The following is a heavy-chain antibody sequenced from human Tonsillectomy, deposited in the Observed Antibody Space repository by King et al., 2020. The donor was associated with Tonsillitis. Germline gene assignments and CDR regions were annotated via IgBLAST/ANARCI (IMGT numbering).Heavy chain of an antibody. V-gene: IGHV3-49*04. D-gene: IGHD3-3*01. CDR2: IRSKGYGGTT. J-gene: IGHJ4*02. Sequence: QLVQSGGGLVQPGRSLRLSCTASGFTFGYYAMTWVRQAPGKGLEWVGFIRSKGYGGTTEYDASVKGRFTIASEDSKSTAYLQMNSLKTEDTAVYYCTRDDVGDFWSGYSKYYFDYWGQGILVTVSS. CDR1: GFTFGYYA. CDR3: TRDDVGDFWSGYSKYYFDY.